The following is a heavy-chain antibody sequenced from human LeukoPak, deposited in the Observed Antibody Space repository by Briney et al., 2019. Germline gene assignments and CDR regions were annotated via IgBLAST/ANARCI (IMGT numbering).Heavy chain of an antibody. CDR1: GFTFGNYA. V-gene: IGHV3-23*01. CDR3: AKWGDYDVLTGYYVSDY. Sequence: GGSLRLSCAASGFTFGNYAMSWVRQAPGKGLEWVSAITGSGGNTYYADSVKGRFTISRDNSKNTVFLQMNSLRAEDTAVYYCAKWGDYDVLTGYYVSDYWGQGTLVTVSS. CDR2: ITGSGGNT. J-gene: IGHJ4*02. D-gene: IGHD3-9*01.